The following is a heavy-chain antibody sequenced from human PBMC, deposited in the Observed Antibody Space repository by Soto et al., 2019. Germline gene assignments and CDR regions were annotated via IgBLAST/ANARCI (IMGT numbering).Heavy chain of an antibody. D-gene: IGHD5-12*01. CDR1: GYTFSSYG. CDR2: ISAYNGNT. J-gene: IGHJ6*02. Sequence: GASVKVSCKASGYTFSSYGISWVRQAPGQGLEWMGWISAYNGNTNYAQKLQGRVTMTTDTSTSTAYMELRSLRSDDTAVYYCAREGTDPLPTMQLSYYYYGMDVWGQGTTVTVSS. V-gene: IGHV1-18*04. CDR3: AREGTDPLPTMQLSYYYYGMDV.